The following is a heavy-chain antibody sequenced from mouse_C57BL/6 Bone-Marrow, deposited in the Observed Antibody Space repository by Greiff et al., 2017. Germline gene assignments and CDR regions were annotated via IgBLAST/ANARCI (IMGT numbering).Heavy chain of an antibody. Sequence: VKLMEPGAELVRPGASVTLSCKASGYTFTDYEMHWVKQTPVHGLEWIGAIDPETGGTAYNQKFKGKAILTADKSSSPAYMELRSLTSEDSAVYYGTRAPYYYGVDYWGQGTTLTVSS. V-gene: IGHV1-15*01. CDR2: IDPETGGT. J-gene: IGHJ2*01. CDR1: GYTFTDYE. D-gene: IGHD1-1*01. CDR3: TRAPYYYGVDY.